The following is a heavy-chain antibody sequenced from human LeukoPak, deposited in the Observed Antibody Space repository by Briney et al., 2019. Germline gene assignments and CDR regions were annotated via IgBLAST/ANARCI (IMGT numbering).Heavy chain of an antibody. D-gene: IGHD2-21*02. CDR2: INEDGSYK. V-gene: IGHV3-7*01. Sequence: GGSLRLSCAISGFTFTSYWMGWVRQATGSGVEWVAKINEDGSYKYHADSVKGRLTNSRDNAKNSLYLQMNSLRAEDTAVYYCARDATRGGDNDYWGQGTRVIVSS. J-gene: IGHJ4*02. CDR3: ARDATRGGDNDY. CDR1: GFTFTSYW.